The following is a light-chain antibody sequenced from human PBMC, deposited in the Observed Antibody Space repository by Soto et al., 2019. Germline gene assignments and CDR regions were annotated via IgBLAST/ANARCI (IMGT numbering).Light chain of an antibody. J-gene: IGKJ4*01. CDR3: QQYYSTPPELN. Sequence: DIVMTQSANALSVSVGERATFNFKSSQVVLYIANNKNYLAWYQQKPGQPPKLLIYWASTRESGVPDRFSGSGSGTDFTLTISSLQAEDVAVYYCQQYYSTPPELNFGGGT. V-gene: IGKV4-1*01. CDR1: QVVLYIANNKNY. CDR2: WAS.